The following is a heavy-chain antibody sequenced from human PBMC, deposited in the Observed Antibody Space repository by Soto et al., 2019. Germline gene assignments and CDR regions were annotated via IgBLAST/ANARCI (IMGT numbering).Heavy chain of an antibody. Sequence: ASVKVSCKASGGTLNNYLITWVRQAPGQGLKWMGWISAYNGNTNYAQKLQGRVTMTTDTSTSTAYMELRSLRSDDTAVYYCASVSYQSLGTVTHVYAFDIWGQGTMVTVSS. CDR1: GGTLNNYL. V-gene: IGHV1-18*01. CDR2: ISAYNGNT. J-gene: IGHJ3*02. D-gene: IGHD4-17*01. CDR3: ASVSYQSLGTVTHVYAFDI.